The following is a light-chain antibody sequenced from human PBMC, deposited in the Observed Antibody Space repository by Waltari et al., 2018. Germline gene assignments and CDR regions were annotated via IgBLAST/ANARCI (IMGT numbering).Light chain of an antibody. CDR3: QQYGNSPPT. J-gene: IGKJ1*01. Sequence: ELVLTQSPGTLSLSPGERAPLPGRASTSVSSSYFAWYQQKPGQAPRLLIYGASSRATGIPDRFSGSGSGTDFTLTISRLEPEDFAVYYCQQYGNSPPTFGQGTKVEIK. V-gene: IGKV3-20*01. CDR2: GAS. CDR1: TSVSSSY.